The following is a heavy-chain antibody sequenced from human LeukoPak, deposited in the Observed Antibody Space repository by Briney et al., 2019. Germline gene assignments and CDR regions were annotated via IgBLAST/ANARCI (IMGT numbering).Heavy chain of an antibody. CDR2: MNPNSGNT. V-gene: IGHV1-8*03. J-gene: IGHJ6*03. Sequence: ASVKVSCKASGYTFTSYDINWVRQATGQGREGLGWMNPNSGNTGYAQKFQGRVTITRNTSISTAYMELSSLRSEDTAVYYCARGVPVRRFLLYCSGGSCYSHYMDVWGKGTTVTVSS. CDR1: GYTFTSYD. D-gene: IGHD2-15*01. CDR3: ARGVPVRRFLLYCSGGSCYSHYMDV.